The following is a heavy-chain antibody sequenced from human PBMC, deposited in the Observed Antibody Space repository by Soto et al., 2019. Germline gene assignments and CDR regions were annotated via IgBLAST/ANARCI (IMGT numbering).Heavy chain of an antibody. CDR1: GFTFSAYW. Sequence: VQLVESGGDLVQPGGSLRLSCAASGFTFSAYWMNWVRQVPGKGLEWVASMKPDGSDTFYADSVKGRFSISRDNAQRSLFLQMNDLRVDDTALYYCALGGYCSGGGCLYQHWGQGTPLTVSA. V-gene: IGHV3-7*03. J-gene: IGHJ1*01. CDR2: MKPDGSDT. CDR3: ALGGYCSGGGCLYQH. D-gene: IGHD2-15*01.